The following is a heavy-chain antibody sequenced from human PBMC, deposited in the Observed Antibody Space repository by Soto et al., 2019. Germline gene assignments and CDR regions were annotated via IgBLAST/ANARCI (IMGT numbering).Heavy chain of an antibody. CDR2: ITGNGGST. Sequence: EVQLLESGGDLVQPGGSLRLSGAASGFTFSTYALSWVRQAPGKGLQWVSAITGNGGSTYYADSVRGRFTISRDNSKNTLYLHMSSLRAEDTAVYYCAKNSAATIRVGYDYCGQGTLVTVSS. D-gene: IGHD5-12*01. V-gene: IGHV3-23*01. CDR1: GFTFSTYA. J-gene: IGHJ4*02. CDR3: AKNSAATIRVGYDY.